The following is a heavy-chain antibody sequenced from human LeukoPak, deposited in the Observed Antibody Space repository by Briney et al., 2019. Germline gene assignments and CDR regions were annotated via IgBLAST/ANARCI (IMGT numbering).Heavy chain of an antibody. V-gene: IGHV1-69*01. CDR3: ARDKGRRYCSSTSCYLFDY. J-gene: IGHJ4*02. CDR2: IIPIFGTA. D-gene: IGHD2-2*01. Sequence: SVKVSCKASGGTFSSYTISWVRQAPGQGLEWMGGIIPIFGTANYAQKFQGRVTITADESTSTAYMELSSLRSEDTAVYYCARDKGRRYCSSTSCYLFDYWGQGTLVTVSS. CDR1: GGTFSSYT.